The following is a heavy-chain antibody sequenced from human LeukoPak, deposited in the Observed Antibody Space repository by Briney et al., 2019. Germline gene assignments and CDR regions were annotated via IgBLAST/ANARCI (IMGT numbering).Heavy chain of an antibody. CDR1: GFTFSSYA. V-gene: IGHV3-30-3*01. D-gene: IGHD2-2*01. CDR2: ISYDGSNK. J-gene: IGHJ4*02. Sequence: GGSLRLSCAASGFTFSSYAMHWVRQAPGKGLEWVAVISYDGSNKYYADSVKGRFTISRDDSKNTLYLQMNSLRAEDTAVYYCARGTAICTSCFPQWGQGTLVTVSS. CDR3: ARGTAICTSCFPQ.